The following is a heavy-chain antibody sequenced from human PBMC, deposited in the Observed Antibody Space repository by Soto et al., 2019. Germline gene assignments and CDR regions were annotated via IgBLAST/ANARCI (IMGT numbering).Heavy chain of an antibody. CDR1: GGSISSGDYY. D-gene: IGHD3-22*01. V-gene: IGHV4-30-4*01. CDR2: IYYSGST. Sequence: QVRLQESGPGLVKPSQTLSLTCTVSGGSISSGDYYWSWIRQPPGKGLEWIGYIYYSGSTYYNPSLKSRVTISVDTSKNQFSLKLSSVTAADTAVYYCARDEVHDSSGYYYTDYWGQGTLVTVSS. J-gene: IGHJ4*02. CDR3: ARDEVHDSSGYYYTDY.